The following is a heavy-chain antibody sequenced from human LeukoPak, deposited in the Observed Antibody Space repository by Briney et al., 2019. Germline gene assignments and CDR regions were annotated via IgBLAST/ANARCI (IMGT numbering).Heavy chain of an antibody. CDR3: ARMGSDTSSGLGY. J-gene: IGHJ4*02. CDR2: INPNSGDT. D-gene: IGHD6-6*01. CDR1: GYRFTGYY. V-gene: IGHV1-2*02. Sequence: ASVKVSCKASGYRFTGYYLHWVRQAPGQGLEWMGWINPNSGDTTYAQRFQGRVTMTRDTSITTAYMDLSRLRSDDTAVYYCARMGSDTSSGLGYWGQGTLVSVSS.